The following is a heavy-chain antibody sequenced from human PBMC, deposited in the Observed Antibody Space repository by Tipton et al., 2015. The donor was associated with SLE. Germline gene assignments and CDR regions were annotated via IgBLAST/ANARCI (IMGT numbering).Heavy chain of an antibody. CDR2: IYYSGST. J-gene: IGHJ6*04. Sequence: LRLSCTVSGGSISSYYWSWIRQPPGKGLEWIGYIYYSGSTNYNPSLKSRVTISVDTSKNQFSLKLSSVTAADTAVYYCAREGEDVWGKGTTVTVSS. CDR3: AREGEDV. CDR1: GGSISSYY. V-gene: IGHV4-59*12.